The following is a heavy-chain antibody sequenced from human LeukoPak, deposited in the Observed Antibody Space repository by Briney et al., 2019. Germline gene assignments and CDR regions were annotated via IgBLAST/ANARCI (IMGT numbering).Heavy chain of an antibody. D-gene: IGHD1-26*01. CDR2: ISTSGDTI. CDR1: GFTVSSNY. CDR3: ARDLRVGATHDAFDV. Sequence: PGGSLRLSCAASGFTVSSNYMSWVRQAPGKGLEWVSYISTSGDTIYYADSVKGRFTISRDNAKNSLFLQMNSLRDDDTAVYYCARDLRVGATHDAFDVWGQGTMVTVSS. V-gene: IGHV3-48*02. J-gene: IGHJ3*01.